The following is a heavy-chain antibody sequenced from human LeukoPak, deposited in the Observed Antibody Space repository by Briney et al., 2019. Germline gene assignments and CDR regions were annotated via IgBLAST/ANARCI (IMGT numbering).Heavy chain of an antibody. V-gene: IGHV4-4*07. Sequence: SETLSLTCTVSGDSINSYSWIWIRQPAGKGLEWIGRIFTSGSTNYNPSLKSRVTMSVDTSKNQFSLKLSSVTAADTAVYYCARDPPSGTSLDYYYYYYMDVWGKGTTVTVSS. CDR2: IFTSGST. CDR3: ARDPPSGTSLDYYYYYYMDV. CDR1: GDSINSYS. D-gene: IGHD2-2*01. J-gene: IGHJ6*03.